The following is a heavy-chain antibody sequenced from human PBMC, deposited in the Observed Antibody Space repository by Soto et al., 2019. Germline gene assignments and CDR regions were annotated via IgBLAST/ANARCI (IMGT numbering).Heavy chain of an antibody. Sequence: QVQLVQSGAEVKKPGASVKVSCKASGYTFTSYAMHWVRQAPGQRLEWMGWINAGNGNRKYSQKFQGRVTITGDTSASTAYMELSSLRSEHTAVYYCARDLAMDVWGQGTTVTVSS. D-gene: IGHD3-16*01. V-gene: IGHV1-3*01. CDR2: INAGNGNR. J-gene: IGHJ6*02. CDR1: GYTFTSYA. CDR3: ARDLAMDV.